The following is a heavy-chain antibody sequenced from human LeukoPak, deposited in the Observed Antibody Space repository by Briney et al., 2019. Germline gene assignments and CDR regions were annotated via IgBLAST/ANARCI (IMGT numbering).Heavy chain of an antibody. CDR3: ARVLGYCSGGSCYYYYMDV. D-gene: IGHD2-15*01. CDR2: INHSGST. Sequence: SETLSLTCAVYGGSFSGYYWSWIRQPPAKGLEWIGEINHSGSTNYNPSLKSRVTISVDTSKNQFSLKLSSVTAADTAVYYCARVLGYCSGGSCYYYYMDVWGKGTTVTVSS. V-gene: IGHV4-34*01. CDR1: GGSFSGYY. J-gene: IGHJ6*03.